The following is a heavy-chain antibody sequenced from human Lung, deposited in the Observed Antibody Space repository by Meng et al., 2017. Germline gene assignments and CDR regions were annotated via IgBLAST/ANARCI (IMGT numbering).Heavy chain of an antibody. CDR3: ARGPTTMAHDFDY. J-gene: IGHJ4*02. CDR1: GGSFSDYY. CDR2: INHSGST. D-gene: IGHD4-11*01. V-gene: IGHV4-34*01. Sequence: QGPLQQGGAGLLKPSETLVLTCGGSGGSFSDYYWSWIRQPPGKGLEWIGEINHSGSTNYNPSLESRATISVDTSQNNLSLKLSSVTAADSAVYYCARGPTTMAHDFDYWGQGTLVTVSS.